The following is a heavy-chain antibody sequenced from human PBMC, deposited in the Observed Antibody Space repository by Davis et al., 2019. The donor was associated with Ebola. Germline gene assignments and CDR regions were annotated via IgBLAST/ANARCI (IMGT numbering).Heavy chain of an antibody. J-gene: IGHJ4*02. Sequence: PGGSLRLSCTASGFTFSSYEMNWVRQAPGKGLEWVSYISSSGSTIYYADSVKGRFTISRDNAKNSLYLQMNSLRAEDTAVYYCARVGGTMVRGVIGYWGQGTLVTVSS. CDR3: ARVGGTMVRGVIGY. CDR2: ISSSGSTI. V-gene: IGHV3-48*03. D-gene: IGHD3-10*01. CDR1: GFTFSSYE.